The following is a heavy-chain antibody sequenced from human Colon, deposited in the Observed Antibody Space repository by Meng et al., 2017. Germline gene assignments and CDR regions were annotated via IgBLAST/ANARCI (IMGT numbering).Heavy chain of an antibody. CDR3: ARKGYCTNGVCSAFDY. J-gene: IGHJ4*02. Sequence: GESLKISCAASGFTFSSYSMNWVRQAPGKGLEWVSSISSSSSYIYYADSVKGRFTISRDNAKNSLYLQMNSLRAEDTAVYYCARKGYCTNGVCSAFDYWGQGTRVTVSS. D-gene: IGHD2-8*01. V-gene: IGHV3-21*01. CDR2: ISSSSSYI. CDR1: GFTFSSYS.